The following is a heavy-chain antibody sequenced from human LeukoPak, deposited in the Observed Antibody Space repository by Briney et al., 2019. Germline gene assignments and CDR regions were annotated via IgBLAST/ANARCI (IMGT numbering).Heavy chain of an antibody. D-gene: IGHD3-3*01. Sequence: SETLSLTCAVYGRSFSGYYWSWIRQTPGKGLEWIGEINHSGSTTYNPFLKSRVTISVDTSKNQFSLKLSSVTAADTAVYYCARGRGTIFGVVMTNYYYYYGMDVWGQGTTVTVSS. V-gene: IGHV4-34*01. CDR3: ARGRGTIFGVVMTNYYYYYGMDV. J-gene: IGHJ6*02. CDR1: GRSFSGYY. CDR2: INHSGST.